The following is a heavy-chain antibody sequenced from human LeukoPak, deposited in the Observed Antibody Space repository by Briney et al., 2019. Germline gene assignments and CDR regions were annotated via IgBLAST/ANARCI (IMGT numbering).Heavy chain of an antibody. Sequence: SETLSHTCTVSGGSISSGSYYWSWIRQPAGKGLEWIGRIYTSGSTNYNPSLKSRVTISVDTSKNQFSLKLSSVTAADTAVYYCARWILGYCSGGSCYSTFDYWGQGTLVTVSS. J-gene: IGHJ4*02. CDR2: IYTSGST. V-gene: IGHV4-61*02. CDR3: ARWILGYCSGGSCYSTFDY. CDR1: GGSISSGSYY. D-gene: IGHD2-15*01.